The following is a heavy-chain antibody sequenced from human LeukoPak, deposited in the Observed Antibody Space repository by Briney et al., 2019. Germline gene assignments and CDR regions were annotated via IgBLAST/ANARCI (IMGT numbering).Heavy chain of an antibody. CDR3: AKSDWFDP. CDR2: SKYDGSTA. V-gene: IGHV3-74*03. J-gene: IGHJ5*02. CDR1: GFTLKNYW. Sequence: ESLRLSCETSGFTLKNYWMSWLRRAPGKGLEWVSRSKYDGSTAMYAESVKGRFTISRDNARGTLYLQMNSLRVDDTAVYYCAKSDWFDPRGRGILVTVSS.